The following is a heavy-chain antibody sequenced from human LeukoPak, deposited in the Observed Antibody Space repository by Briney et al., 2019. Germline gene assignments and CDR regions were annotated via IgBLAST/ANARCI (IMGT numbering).Heavy chain of an antibody. CDR2: IYSGGST. Sequence: GGSLRLSCAASGFTVSSNYMSWVRQAPGKGLEWVSVIYSGGSTYYADSLKGRFTISRDNSKNTLYLQMNSLRAEDTAVYYCARGRDKWETIIDYWGQGTLVTVSS. CDR1: GFTVSSNY. D-gene: IGHD1-26*01. J-gene: IGHJ4*02. V-gene: IGHV3-66*01. CDR3: ARGRDKWETIIDY.